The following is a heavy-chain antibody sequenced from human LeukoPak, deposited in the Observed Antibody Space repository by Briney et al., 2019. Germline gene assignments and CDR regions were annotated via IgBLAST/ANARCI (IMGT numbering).Heavy chain of an antibody. CDR3: AKGGDILTTSILFPDY. Sequence: GGSLRLSCAASGFTFSSYGMHWVRQAPGKGLEWVAFIRYDGSNKYYADSVKGRFTISRDNSKNTLYLQMNSLRAEDTAVYYCAKGGDILTTSILFPDYWGQGTLVTVSS. J-gene: IGHJ4*02. V-gene: IGHV3-30*02. CDR1: GFTFSSYG. CDR2: IRYDGSNK. D-gene: IGHD3-9*01.